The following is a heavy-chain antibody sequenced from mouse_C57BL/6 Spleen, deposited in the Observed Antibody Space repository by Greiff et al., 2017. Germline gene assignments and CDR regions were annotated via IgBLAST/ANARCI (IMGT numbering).Heavy chain of an antibody. CDR3: ARGEDYYGLDY. V-gene: IGHV5-4*01. CDR2: ISDGGSYT. Sequence: EVQVVESGGGLVKPGGSLKLSCAASGFPFSSYAMSWVRQTPGKRLEWVATISDGGSYTYYPDNVKGRFTISRDNAKNNLYLQLSHLKSEDTAMYYCARGEDYYGLDYWGQGTTLTVSS. D-gene: IGHD1-1*01. J-gene: IGHJ2*01. CDR1: GFPFSSYA.